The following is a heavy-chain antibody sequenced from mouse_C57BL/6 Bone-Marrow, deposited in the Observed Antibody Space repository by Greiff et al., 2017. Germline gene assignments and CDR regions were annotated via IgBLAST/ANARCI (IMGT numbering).Heavy chain of an antibody. J-gene: IGHJ2*01. CDR3: ARGRLTTVVDFDY. CDR1: GFTFSSYA. D-gene: IGHD1-1*01. CDR2: ISDGGSYT. Sequence: EVQVVESGGGLVKPGGSLKLSCAASGFTFSSYAMSWVRQTPEKRLEWVATISDGGSYTYYPDNVKGRFTISRDNAKNNLYLQMSHLKSEDTAMYYCARGRLTTVVDFDYWGQGTTLTVSS. V-gene: IGHV5-4*01.